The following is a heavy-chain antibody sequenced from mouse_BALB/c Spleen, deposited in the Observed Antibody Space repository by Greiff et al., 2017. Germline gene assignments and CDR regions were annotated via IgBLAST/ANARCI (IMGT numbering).Heavy chain of an antibody. CDR2: ISYSGST. CDR1: GYSITSDYA. D-gene: IGHD2-10*01. Sequence: EVQLQESGPGLVKPSQSLSLTCTVTGYSITSDYAWNWIRQFPGNKLEWMGYISYSGSTSYNPSLKSRISITRDTSKNQFFLQLNSVTTEDTATYYCARRSPYYGNSWFAYWGQGTLVTVSA. J-gene: IGHJ3*01. V-gene: IGHV3-2*02. CDR3: ARRSPYYGNSWFAY.